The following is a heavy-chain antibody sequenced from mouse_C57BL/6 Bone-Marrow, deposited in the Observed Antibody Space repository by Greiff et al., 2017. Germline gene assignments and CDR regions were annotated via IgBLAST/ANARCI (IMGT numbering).Heavy chain of an antibody. CDR3: ARRNQTPWFAY. V-gene: IGHV1-63*01. Sequence: QVHVKQSGAELVRPGTSVKMSCKASGYTFTNYWIGWAKQRPGHGLEWIGDIYPGGGYTNYNEKFKGKATLTADKSSSTAYMQFSSLTSEDSAIYYCARRNQTPWFAYWGQGTLVTVSA. J-gene: IGHJ3*01. D-gene: IGHD2-1*01. CDR2: IYPGGGYT. CDR1: GYTFTNYW.